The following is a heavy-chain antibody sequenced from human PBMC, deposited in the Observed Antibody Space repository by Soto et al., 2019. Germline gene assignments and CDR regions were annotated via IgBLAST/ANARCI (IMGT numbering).Heavy chain of an antibody. CDR1: NGSISGFY. Sequence: PSETLSLTCSVSNGSISGFYWTWIRQPPGKILEWIGYIHYSGRTDYNPSLTSRATMSVDTSKNQFSLNLKSITAADTAVYYCVRAGVGIGNHFDSWGRGTLVTVSS. V-gene: IGHV4-59*12. D-gene: IGHD1-26*01. J-gene: IGHJ4*02. CDR2: IHYSGRT. CDR3: VRAGVGIGNHFDS.